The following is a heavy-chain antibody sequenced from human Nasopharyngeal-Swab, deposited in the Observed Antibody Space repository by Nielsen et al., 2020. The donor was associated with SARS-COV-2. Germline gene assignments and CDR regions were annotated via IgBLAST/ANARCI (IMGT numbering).Heavy chain of an antibody. V-gene: IGHV3-64*04. CDR3: ARDWNDYGDYYYYGMDV. CDR2: VSSNGGST. J-gene: IGHJ6*02. D-gene: IGHD4-17*01. CDR1: GFTFNTYA. Sequence: GESLKISCSASGFTFNTYAMHWVRQAPGKGLEYVSFVSSNGGSTDYADSVKGRFTISRDNSKNTLYLQMNSLRAEDTAVYYCARDWNDYGDYYYYGMDVWGQGTTVTVSS.